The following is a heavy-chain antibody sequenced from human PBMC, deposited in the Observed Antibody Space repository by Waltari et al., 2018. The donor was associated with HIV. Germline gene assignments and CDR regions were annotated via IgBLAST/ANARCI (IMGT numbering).Heavy chain of an antibody. J-gene: IGHJ6*02. CDR3: ARDMSGSWLPHVIQNAMDV. D-gene: IGHD3-10*02. V-gene: IGHV3-23*01. CDR2: TSPSGAYT. CDR1: GFTFNNFA. Sequence: EVRLLESGGGLVQSGGSLRLSCAASGFTFNNFAMTWVRQAPGKGLEWVSSTSPSGAYTYHADSMKGRFTLSRDISKNTMYLQMNSLRPEDTAIYYCARDMSGSWLPHVIQNAMDVWGQGTTVTVSS.